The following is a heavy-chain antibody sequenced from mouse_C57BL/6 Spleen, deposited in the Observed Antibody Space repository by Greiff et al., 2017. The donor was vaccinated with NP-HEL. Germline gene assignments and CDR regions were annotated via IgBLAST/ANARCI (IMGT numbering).Heavy chain of an antibody. J-gene: IGHJ1*03. V-gene: IGHV1-19*01. CDR1: GYTFTDYY. D-gene: IGHD4-1*01. CDR2: INPYHGGT. CDR3: ALTGRHWYFDV. Sequence: EVQLQQSGPVLVKPGASVKMSCKASGYTFTDYYMNWVKQSHGKSLEWIGVINPYHGGTSYNQKFKGKATLTVDKSSSTAYMELNSLTSEDSAVYYCALTGRHWYFDVWGTGTTVTVSS.